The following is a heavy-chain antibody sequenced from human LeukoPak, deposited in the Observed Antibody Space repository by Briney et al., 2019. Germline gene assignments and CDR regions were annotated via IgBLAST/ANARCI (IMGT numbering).Heavy chain of an antibody. CDR2: INNDGSNT. CDR3: AKSSYYDASGYYREYYFDY. D-gene: IGHD3-22*01. CDR1: GFTFGSYW. V-gene: IGHV3-74*01. J-gene: IGHJ4*02. Sequence: GGSLRLSCAASGFTFGSYWMQWVRQTPEKGLVWVAHINNDGSNTIYADSVKGRFTISRDKTKNTLYLQMNSLRAEDTAVYYCAKSSYYDASGYYREYYFDYWGQGTLVTVSS.